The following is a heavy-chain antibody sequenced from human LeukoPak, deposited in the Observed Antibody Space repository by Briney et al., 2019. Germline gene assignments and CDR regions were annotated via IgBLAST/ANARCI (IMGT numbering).Heavy chain of an antibody. J-gene: IGHJ4*02. CDR1: GGSISSYY. Sequence: SETLSLTCTVAGGSISSYYWSWIRQPPGKGLEWIGYIYYSGSTNYNPSLKSRVTISVDTSKNQFSLKLSSVTAADTAVYYCARESRGVYYYDSSGYYFDYWGQGTLVTVSS. D-gene: IGHD3-22*01. V-gene: IGHV4-59*01. CDR2: IYYSGST. CDR3: ARESRGVYYYDSSGYYFDY.